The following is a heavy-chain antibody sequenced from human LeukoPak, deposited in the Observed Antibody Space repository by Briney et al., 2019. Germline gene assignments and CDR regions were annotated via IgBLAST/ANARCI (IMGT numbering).Heavy chain of an antibody. V-gene: IGHV4-4*07. Sequence: SQTLSLTCTVSGGSISPYHWSWIRQPAGKRLEWIGRISASGNTNYNPSLKSRLIMSVDTSKNQFSLKLSSVTAADTAVYYFARVYDYGGNQTFDYWGQGTLVTVSS. CDR1: GGSISPYH. CDR2: ISASGNT. D-gene: IGHD4-23*01. J-gene: IGHJ4*02. CDR3: ARVYDYGGNQTFDY.